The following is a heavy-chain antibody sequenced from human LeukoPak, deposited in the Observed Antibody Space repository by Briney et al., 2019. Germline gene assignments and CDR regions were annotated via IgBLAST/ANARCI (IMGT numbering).Heavy chain of an antibody. CDR2: FDPEDGET. Sequence: ASVKVSCKVSGYTLTELSMHWVRQAPGKGLEWMGGFDPEDGETSYAQKFQGRVTMTEDTSTDTAYMELSSLRSEDTAVYYCATAGIAAAGTPHYYYYMDVWGKGTTVTVSS. CDR3: ATAGIAAAGTPHYYYYMDV. D-gene: IGHD6-13*01. J-gene: IGHJ6*03. CDR1: GYTLTELS. V-gene: IGHV1-24*01.